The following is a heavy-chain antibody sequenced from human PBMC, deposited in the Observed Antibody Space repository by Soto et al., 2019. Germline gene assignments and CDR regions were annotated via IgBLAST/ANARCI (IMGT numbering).Heavy chain of an antibody. Sequence: QVQLVQSGAEVKKPGASVKVSCKASGYTFTSYGLSWVRQAPVQGPAWLGSISAHTGNTNYAQTLQGRAAMTTDTSTRRVYMALRRVRSDDTGVYYCAIYLLSEVEYDFWSGLRYNWFAPWGQGTLVTVSS. CDR1: GYTFTSYG. CDR3: AIYLLSEVEYDFWSGLRYNWFAP. J-gene: IGHJ5*02. D-gene: IGHD3-3*01. V-gene: IGHV1-18*01. CDR2: ISAHTGNT.